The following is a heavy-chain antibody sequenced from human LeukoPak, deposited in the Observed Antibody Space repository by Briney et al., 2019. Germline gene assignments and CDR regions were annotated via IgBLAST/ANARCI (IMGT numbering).Heavy chain of an antibody. J-gene: IGHJ4*02. V-gene: IGHV4-39*07. CDR1: GGSISSSNYY. D-gene: IGHD4-17*01. CDR2: MYYSGST. CDR3: ARVHDYGDYGD. Sequence: SETLSLTCTVSGGSISSSNYYWGWIRQPPGKGLEWIGNMYYSGSTYYNPSLKSRVTISVDTSKNQFSLKLSSVTAADTAVYYCARVHDYGDYGDWGQGTLVTVSS.